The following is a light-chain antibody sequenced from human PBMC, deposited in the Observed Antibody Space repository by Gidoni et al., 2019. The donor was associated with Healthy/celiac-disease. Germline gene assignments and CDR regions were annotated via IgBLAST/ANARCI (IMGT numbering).Light chain of an antibody. V-gene: IGKV3-20*01. CDR2: GAS. CDR3: QQYGSSPQT. CDR1: QSVSSSY. J-gene: IGKJ4*01. Sequence: EIGLTQSPGTLSGSPGERATLSCRASQSVSSSYLAWYQQKPGQAPRLLIYGASSRATGIQDRFSGSGSGTDFTLTISRLEPEDFAVYYCQQYGSSPQTFGGGTKVEIK.